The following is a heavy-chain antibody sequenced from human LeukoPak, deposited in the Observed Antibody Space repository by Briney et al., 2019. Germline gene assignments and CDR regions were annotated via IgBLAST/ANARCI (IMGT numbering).Heavy chain of an antibody. CDR1: GGSISSGNYY. V-gene: IGHV4-61*02. Sequence: SETLSLTCTVSGGSISSGNYYWSWIRQPAGKGLEWIGRHYTSGSTNYNPSLKSRVTISVDTSKNQFSLKLSSVTAADTAIYFCARESLSDYFAYFDYWGQGTLVTVSS. CDR3: ARESLSDYFAYFDY. D-gene: IGHD2/OR15-2a*01. CDR2: HYTSGST. J-gene: IGHJ4*02.